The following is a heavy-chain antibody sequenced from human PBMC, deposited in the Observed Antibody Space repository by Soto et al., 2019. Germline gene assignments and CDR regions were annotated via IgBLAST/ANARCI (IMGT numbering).Heavy chain of an antibody. V-gene: IGHV1-69*06. CDR3: AREGETAMVKERDAFDI. Sequence: QVQLVQSGAEVKKPGSSVKVSCKASGGTFNTYAISWVRQAPGQGLEWMGGIIPIFGTANYAQKFQGRVTITADKSTSTVYMELSSLRSEDTAVYYCAREGETAMVKERDAFDIWGQGTMVTVSS. J-gene: IGHJ3*02. CDR1: GGTFNTYA. CDR2: IIPIFGTA. D-gene: IGHD5-18*01.